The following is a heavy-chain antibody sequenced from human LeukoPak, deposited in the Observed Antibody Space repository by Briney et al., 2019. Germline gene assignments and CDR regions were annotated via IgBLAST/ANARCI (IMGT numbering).Heavy chain of an antibody. V-gene: IGHV4-34*01. CDR1: GGSFSGYY. Sequence: PSETLSLTCAVYGGSFSGYYWSWIRQPPGKGLEWIGEINHSGSTNYNPSLKSRVTISVDTSKNQFSLKLSSVTAADTAVYYCARQSTAMGTFDYWGQGTLVPVSS. CDR3: ARQSTAMGTFDY. D-gene: IGHD5-18*01. J-gene: IGHJ4*02. CDR2: INHSGST.